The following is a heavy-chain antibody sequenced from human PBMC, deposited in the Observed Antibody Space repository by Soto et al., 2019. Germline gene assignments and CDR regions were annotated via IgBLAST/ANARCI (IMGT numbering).Heavy chain of an antibody. CDR1: GASIRTSY. Sequence: QVQLQESGPGLVRPSETLSLTCTVSGASIRTSYWAWIRQSPGKGLDWIAYIQYRGTTNYNPSLNSRAATSADTSVNQLSLSLNSVTAADTAVYYCARLPAVPGSLAWFDPWGQGTLVIVSS. D-gene: IGHD3-10*01. CDR2: IQYRGTT. CDR3: ARLPAVPGSLAWFDP. J-gene: IGHJ5*02. V-gene: IGHV4-59*08.